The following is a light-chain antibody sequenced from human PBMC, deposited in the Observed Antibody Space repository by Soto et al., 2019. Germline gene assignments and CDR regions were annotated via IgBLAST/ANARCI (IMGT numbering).Light chain of an antibody. J-gene: IGKJ1*01. CDR2: GAS. V-gene: IGKV3-15*01. CDR1: QSISNW. Sequence: MTQSPSTLPASVGDRVTITCRASQSISNWLAWYQQKPGQAPRLLIYGASTRATGIPARFSGSGSGTEFTLTISSLQSEDFAVYYCQQYNNWPPWTFGQGTKVDIK. CDR3: QQYNNWPPWT.